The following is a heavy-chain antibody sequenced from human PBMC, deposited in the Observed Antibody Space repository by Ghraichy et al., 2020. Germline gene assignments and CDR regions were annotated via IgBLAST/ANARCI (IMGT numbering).Heavy chain of an antibody. J-gene: IGHJ4*02. CDR3: ASIPPITSYL. Sequence: SETLSLTCAVYGGSFSGYYWSWIRQPPGKGLEWIGEINHSGSTNYNPSLKSRVTISVDTSKNQFSLKLSSVTAADTAVYYCASIPPITSYLGGQGTLVTVSS. V-gene: IGHV4-34*01. CDR2: INHSGST. D-gene: IGHD2-2*02. CDR1: GGSFSGYY.